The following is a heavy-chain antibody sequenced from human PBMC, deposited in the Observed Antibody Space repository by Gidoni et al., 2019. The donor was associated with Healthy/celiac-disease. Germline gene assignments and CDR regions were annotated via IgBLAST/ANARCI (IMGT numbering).Heavy chain of an antibody. Sequence: ELQLVDSGGGLVQPGGSLSLSCAAPGFPVISNYMSWVRQAPGKGLEWVSVIYSGGSTYYADSVKGRFTISRENSKNTLYLQMNSLRAENTAVYYCATLTRITMIGGGLFDYWGQGTLVTVSS. D-gene: IGHD3-10*02. J-gene: IGHJ4*02. V-gene: IGHV3-66*01. CDR2: IYSGGST. CDR1: GFPVISNY. CDR3: ATLTRITMIGGGLFDY.